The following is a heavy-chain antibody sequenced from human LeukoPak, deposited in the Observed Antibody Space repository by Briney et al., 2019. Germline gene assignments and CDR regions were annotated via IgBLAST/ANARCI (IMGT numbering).Heavy chain of an antibody. V-gene: IGHV3-33*08. D-gene: IGHD5-24*01. J-gene: IGHJ4*02. Sequence: AGGSLRLSCAASGFTFSTYWMSWVRQAPGKGLEWVAVIWYDGSNKYYADSVKGRFTISRDNTKNSLFLQMNSLRDDDTARYYWARGWATIPDWGQGSLVIVSS. CDR1: GFTFSTYW. CDR3: ARGWATIPD. CDR2: IWYDGSNK.